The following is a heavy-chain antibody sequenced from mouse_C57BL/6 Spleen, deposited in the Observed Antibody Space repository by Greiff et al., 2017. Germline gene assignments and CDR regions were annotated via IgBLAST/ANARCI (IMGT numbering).Heavy chain of an antibody. Sequence: QVQLQQPGAELVKPGASVKLSCKASGYTFTSYWMQWVKQRPGQGLEWIGEIDPSDSYTNYNQKFKGKATLTVDTSSSTAYMQLRSLTSEDSAVYYCARRGELRPDYYAMDYWGQGTSGTVSS. CDR1: GYTFTSYW. V-gene: IGHV1-50*01. CDR2: IDPSDSYT. CDR3: ARRGELRPDYYAMDY. D-gene: IGHD1-2*01. J-gene: IGHJ4*01.